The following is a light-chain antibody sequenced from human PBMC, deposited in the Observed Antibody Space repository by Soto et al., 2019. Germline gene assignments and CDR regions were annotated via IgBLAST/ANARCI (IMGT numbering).Light chain of an antibody. Sequence: DIQMTQSPSTLSASVGDRVTITCRASQSISSWLAWYQQKPGKAPKLLIYDASSLESGVPSRFSGSGSGTDFILTISSLQPDDSATYYYQHYGGMWTFGQGTKVDIK. J-gene: IGKJ1*01. CDR3: QHYGGMWT. V-gene: IGKV1-5*01. CDR1: QSISSW. CDR2: DAS.